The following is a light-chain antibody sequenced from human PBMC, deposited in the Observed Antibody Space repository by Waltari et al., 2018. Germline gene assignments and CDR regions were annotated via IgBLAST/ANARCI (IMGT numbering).Light chain of an antibody. CDR3: LSADSSGTSKV. CDR2: KDT. CDR1: ALPKQY. J-gene: IGLJ3*02. Sequence: SYELTQPPSVSVSPGQTARITCSGDALPKQYAFWYQQKPGQAPVLIIDKDTQRPSGIPEGFSGSSSGTTGTMTISGVQAEDEADYYCLSADSSGTSKVFGGGTKLTVL. V-gene: IGLV3-25*03.